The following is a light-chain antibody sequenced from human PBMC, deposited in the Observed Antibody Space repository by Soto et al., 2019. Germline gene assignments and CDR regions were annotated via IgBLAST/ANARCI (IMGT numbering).Light chain of an antibody. CDR3: MQSLQAPRT. CDR1: QSLLHNNGYHF. CDR2: FVS. J-gene: IGKJ3*01. V-gene: IGKV2-28*01. Sequence: DIVMTQSPLSLPVSPGEPASISCRSSQSLLHNNGYHFLDLFLQMPGRSPQLLIYFVSNRASGVPDRFSGSGSGTDFTLKICRVEGEDVGVCYCMQSLQAPRTFGAGTKVDL.